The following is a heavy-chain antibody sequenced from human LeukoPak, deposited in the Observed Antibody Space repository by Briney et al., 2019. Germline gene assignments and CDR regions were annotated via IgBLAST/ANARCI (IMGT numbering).Heavy chain of an antibody. CDR3: ARGVYHYDSSGYYPDAFVI. D-gene: IGHD3-22*01. V-gene: IGHV4-4*07. CDR1: GGSISSYY. CDR2: IYTSGST. Sequence: SETLSLPCTVSGGSISSYYWSWIRQPAGKGLEWIGHIYTSGSTKYNPSLKRRVTMSVDTSKNQFSLKLSSVTAADTGLYYCARGVYHYDSSGYYPDAFVIWGQGTMVTVSS. J-gene: IGHJ3*02.